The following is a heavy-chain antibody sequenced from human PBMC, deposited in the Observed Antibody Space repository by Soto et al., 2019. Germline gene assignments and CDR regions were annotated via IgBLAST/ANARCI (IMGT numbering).Heavy chain of an antibody. Sequence: GGSLRLSCAASGFTFSSYWMHWVRQAPGKGLVWVSRINSDGSSTSYADSVKGRFTISRDNAKNTLYLQMNSLRAEDTAVYYCARGYSSSLGIDYWGQGTLVTVS. CDR1: GFTFSSYW. CDR3: ARGYSSSLGIDY. CDR2: INSDGSST. J-gene: IGHJ4*02. D-gene: IGHD6-13*01. V-gene: IGHV3-74*01.